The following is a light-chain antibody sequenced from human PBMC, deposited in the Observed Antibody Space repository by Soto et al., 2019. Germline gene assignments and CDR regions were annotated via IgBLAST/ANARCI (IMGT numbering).Light chain of an antibody. Sequence: QSVLTQSPSASASLGASVKLTCTLSSGHSSYAIAWHQQQPEKGPRYLMKLNSSGSHRKGDGIPDRFSGSSSGAERYLTVSSLQSEDEADYYCQTWGTGIVAFGGGTKVTVL. CDR2: LNSSGSH. CDR1: SGHSSYA. V-gene: IGLV4-69*01. CDR3: QTWGTGIVA. J-gene: IGLJ2*01.